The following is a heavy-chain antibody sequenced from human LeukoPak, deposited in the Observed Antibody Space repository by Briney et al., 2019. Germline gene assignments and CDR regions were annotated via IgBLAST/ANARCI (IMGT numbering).Heavy chain of an antibody. Sequence: SETLSLTCTVSAGSLSSYYWSWIRQPAGKGLGWIGRIYTSGSTNYNPSLKSRVTMSVDTSKNQFSLKLSSVTAADTAVYYCARDVLMTDAFDIWGQGTMVTVSS. CDR3: ARDVLMTDAFDI. CDR1: AGSLSSYY. V-gene: IGHV4-4*07. J-gene: IGHJ3*02. CDR2: IYTSGST. D-gene: IGHD2-15*01.